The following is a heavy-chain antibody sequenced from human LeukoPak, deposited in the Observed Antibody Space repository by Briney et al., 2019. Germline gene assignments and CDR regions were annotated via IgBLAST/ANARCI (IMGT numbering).Heavy chain of an antibody. CDR3: ARQWGAYSSSWYGAFDI. V-gene: IGHV5-51*01. Sequence: GESLKISCKGSGYSFTSYWIGWVRQMPGKGLEWMGIIYPGDSDTRYSPSFQGQVTISADKSISTAYLQWSSLKASDTAMYYCARQWGAYSSSWYGAFDIWGQGTMVTVSS. CDR1: GYSFTSYW. J-gene: IGHJ3*02. D-gene: IGHD6-13*01. CDR2: IYPGDSDT.